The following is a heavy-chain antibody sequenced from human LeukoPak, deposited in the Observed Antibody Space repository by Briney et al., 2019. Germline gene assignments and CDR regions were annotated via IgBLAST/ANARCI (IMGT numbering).Heavy chain of an antibody. CDR2: VYYGRTT. Sequence: SETLSLTCTVSAGSFISSSHHWGWIRQSPGKRLEWIGSVYYGRTTYYNPSLDGRVTVSLDTSANQFSLQLNSVTAADTAVYYLVRHDGRGGSTMGAFDSWGQGSLVTVSS. CDR3: VRHDGRGGSTMGAFDS. CDR1: AGSFISSSHH. J-gene: IGHJ5*01. D-gene: IGHD5/OR15-5a*01. V-gene: IGHV4-39*01.